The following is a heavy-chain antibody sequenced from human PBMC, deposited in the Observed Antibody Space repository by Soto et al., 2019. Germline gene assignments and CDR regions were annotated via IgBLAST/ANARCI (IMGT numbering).Heavy chain of an antibody. J-gene: IGHJ4*02. CDR2: IHYSGST. Sequence: QLQLQESGPGLVKPSETLSLTCTVSGGSISLSGYFWGWVRQPPGQGLDWIGTIHYSGSTFYKPSLRSRVSISVDTSKNHFSLQLNSVTAADTAVYYCTRELGGAIDSWGQGTLVAVSS. CDR3: TRELGGAIDS. CDR1: GGSISLSGYF. V-gene: IGHV4-39*02. D-gene: IGHD1-26*01.